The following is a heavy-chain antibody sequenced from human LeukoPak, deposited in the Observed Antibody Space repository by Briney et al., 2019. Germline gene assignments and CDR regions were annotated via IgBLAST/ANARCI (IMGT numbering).Heavy chain of an antibody. D-gene: IGHD1-26*01. V-gene: IGHV1-46*01. CDR3: ARDNSVGDTAWWFDP. J-gene: IGHJ5*02. Sequence: RASVKVSCKATGYTFTAYYMHWVRQAPGQGLERMGLINPSGSDTVYAQKFQGRVTMTRDMSTSTDYMELSSLRFDDTAAYYCARDNSVGDTAWWFDPWGQGTLVTVSS. CDR1: GYTFTAYY. CDR2: INPSGSDT.